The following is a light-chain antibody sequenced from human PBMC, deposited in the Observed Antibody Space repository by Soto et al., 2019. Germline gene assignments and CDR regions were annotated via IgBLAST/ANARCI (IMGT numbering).Light chain of an antibody. J-gene: IGKJ2*01. CDR2: GAS. CDR1: QSVSSN. CDR3: QQYNYWRVT. V-gene: IGKV3D-15*01. Sequence: EIVMTQSPATLSVSPGERATLSCRASQSVSSNLAWYQQKPGQAPRLLIYGASTRATGIPARFSGSGSGTEFTLTISSLQSEDFAVYYCQQYNYWRVTFGQGTKLEIK.